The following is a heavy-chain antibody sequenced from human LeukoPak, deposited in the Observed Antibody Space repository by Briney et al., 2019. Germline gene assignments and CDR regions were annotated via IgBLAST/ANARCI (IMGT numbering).Heavy chain of an antibody. CDR1: GFTFSSYS. D-gene: IGHD4-17*01. V-gene: IGHV3-21*01. CDR3: ARGTVTYFDY. J-gene: IGHJ4*02. CDR2: ISSSSSYI. Sequence: AGGSLRLSCAASGFTFSSYSMNWVRQAPGKGLEWVSSISSSSSYIYYADSVKGRFTISRDNSKNTLHLQMNSLRADDTAVYYCARGTVTYFDYWGQGTLVTVSS.